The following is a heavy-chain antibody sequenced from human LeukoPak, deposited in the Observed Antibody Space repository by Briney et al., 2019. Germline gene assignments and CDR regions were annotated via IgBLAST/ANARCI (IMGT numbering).Heavy chain of an antibody. CDR1: GGSFSGYY. CDR2: INHSGST. J-gene: IGHJ4*02. D-gene: IGHD5-18*01. V-gene: IGHV4-34*01. Sequence: PSETLSLTCAVYGGSFSGYYWSWIRQPPWKGLEWIGEINHSGSTNYNPSLKSRVTISVDTSKNQFSLKLSSVTAADTAVYYCARGRRSWIQLWLGHAFDIWGQGTLVTVSS. CDR3: ARGRRSWIQLWLGHAFDI.